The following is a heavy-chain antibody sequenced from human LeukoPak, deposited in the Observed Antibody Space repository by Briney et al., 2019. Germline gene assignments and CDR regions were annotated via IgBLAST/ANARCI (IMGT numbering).Heavy chain of an antibody. CDR2: TYYRSRWYT. CDR1: GDSVSSNSAA. J-gene: IGHJ4*02. D-gene: IGHD1-7*01. Sequence: SQTLSLTCAISGDSVSSNSAAWNWIRQSPSRGLEWLGRTYYRSRWYTDYAVSVKSRINISPDTSRNQFSLKLDSVTPKDTAVYYCARLDANFADFWGQGTLVTVSS. CDR3: ARLDANFADF. V-gene: IGHV6-1*01.